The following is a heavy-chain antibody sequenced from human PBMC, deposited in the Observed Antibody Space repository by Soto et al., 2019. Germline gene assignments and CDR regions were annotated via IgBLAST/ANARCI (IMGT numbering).Heavy chain of an antibody. J-gene: IGHJ4*02. CDR3: ATQPYRRVESDY. CDR1: GGSFSGYY. D-gene: IGHD4-4*01. CDR2: INHSGST. Sequence: SETLSLTCAVYGGSFSGYYWSWIRQPPGKGLEWIGEINHSGSTNYNPSLKSRVTISVDTSKNQFSLKLSSVTAADTAVYYCATQPYRRVESDYWGQGTLVTVSS. V-gene: IGHV4-34*01.